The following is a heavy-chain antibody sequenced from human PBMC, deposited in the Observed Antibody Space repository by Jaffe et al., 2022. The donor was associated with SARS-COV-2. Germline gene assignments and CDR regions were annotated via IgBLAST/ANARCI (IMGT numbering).Heavy chain of an antibody. Sequence: QLQLQESGPGLVKPSETLSLTCTVSGGSISSSSYYWGWIRQPPGKGLEWIGSIYYSGSTYYNPSLKSRVTISVDTSKNQFSLKLSSVTAADTAVYYCARQVEGYYYDSSGYGNDAFDIWGQGTMVTVSS. D-gene: IGHD3-22*01. J-gene: IGHJ3*02. CDR3: ARQVEGYYYDSSGYGNDAFDI. CDR2: IYYSGST. V-gene: IGHV4-39*01. CDR1: GGSISSSSYY.